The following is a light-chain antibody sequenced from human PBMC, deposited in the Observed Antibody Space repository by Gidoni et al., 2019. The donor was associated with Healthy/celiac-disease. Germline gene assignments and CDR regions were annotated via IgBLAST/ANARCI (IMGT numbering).Light chain of an antibody. CDR1: QSISSW. CDR2: KAS. V-gene: IGKV1-5*03. J-gene: IGKJ1*01. Sequence: DIQMTQSPSTLSASVGDRVTITCRASQSISSWLAWYQQKPGKAPKLLIYKASSLESGVPSRFSGSGSGTEFTLTISSLQPDDFATYYCQHYNSYRTFGQGTKVEIK. CDR3: QHYNSYRT.